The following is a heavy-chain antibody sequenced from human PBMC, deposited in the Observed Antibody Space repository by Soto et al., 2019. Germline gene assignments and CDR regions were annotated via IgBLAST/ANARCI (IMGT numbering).Heavy chain of an antibody. Sequence: EVQLVESGGGVLRPGGSLRLSCAASGFTFDDYGMSWARQAPGKGLEWVSGVNWNGGSTGYADSVKGRFTISRDNAKKSLYLQMNSLRAEDTAFYYCVRGASSNFDYWGQGTLVTVSS. V-gene: IGHV3-20*04. D-gene: IGHD6-6*01. CDR1: GFTFDDYG. CDR2: VNWNGGST. CDR3: VRGASSNFDY. J-gene: IGHJ4*02.